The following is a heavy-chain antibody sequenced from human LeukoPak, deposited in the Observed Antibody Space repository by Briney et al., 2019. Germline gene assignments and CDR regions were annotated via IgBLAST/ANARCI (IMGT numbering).Heavy chain of an antibody. CDR3: AKSPIQLWCFDY. CDR1: GFTFSSYA. Sequence: PGGSLRLSCAASGFTFSSYAMSWVRQAPGKGLEWVSAISGSGGSTYYADSVKGRLTISRDNSKNTLYLQMNSLRAEDTAVYYCAKSPIQLWCFDYWGQGTLVTVSS. J-gene: IGHJ4*02. D-gene: IGHD5-18*01. CDR2: ISGSGGST. V-gene: IGHV3-23*01.